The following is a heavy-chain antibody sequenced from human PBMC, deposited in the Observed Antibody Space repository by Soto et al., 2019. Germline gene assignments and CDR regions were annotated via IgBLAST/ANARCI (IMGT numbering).Heavy chain of an antibody. CDR1: GFTFSSYG. Sequence: GGSLRLSCAASGFTFSSYGMHWVRQAPGKGLEWVAVISYDGSNKYYADSVKGRFTISRDNSKNTLYLQMNSPGAEDTAVYYWAKDTAKYSSGWYRIWGKGTLVTVSS. V-gene: IGHV3-30*18. J-gene: IGHJ4*02. D-gene: IGHD6-19*01. CDR2: ISYDGSNK. CDR3: AKDTAKYSSGWYRI.